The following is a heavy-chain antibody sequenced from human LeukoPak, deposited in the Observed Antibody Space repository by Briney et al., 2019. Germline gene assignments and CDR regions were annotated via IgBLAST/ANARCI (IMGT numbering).Heavy chain of an antibody. CDR3: ARTEMEYDYVWGSYRLLYFDY. J-gene: IGHJ4*02. V-gene: IGHV4-61*02. D-gene: IGHD3-16*02. CDR1: GGSISSGSYY. CDR2: IYTSGST. Sequence: SETLSLTCTVSGGSISSGSYYWSWIRQPAGKGLEWIGRIYTSGSTNYNPSLKSRVTISVDTSKNQFSLKLSSVTAADTAVYYCARTEMEYDYVWGSYRLLYFDYWGQGTLVTVSS.